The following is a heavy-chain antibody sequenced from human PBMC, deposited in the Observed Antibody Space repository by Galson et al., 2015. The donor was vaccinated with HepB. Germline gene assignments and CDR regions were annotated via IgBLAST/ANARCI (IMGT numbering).Heavy chain of an antibody. Sequence: SLRLSCAASGFTFSTYGMHWVRQAPRKGLEWVAVIWYDGSNEYYTDSVRGRFTISRDNSKNTLYLQMNSLRAEDTAVYYCARASDYYDSRGYYAADWGQGTLVTVSS. CDR1: GFTFSTYG. CDR2: IWYDGSNE. D-gene: IGHD3-22*01. CDR3: ARASDYYDSRGYYAAD. V-gene: IGHV3-33*01. J-gene: IGHJ4*02.